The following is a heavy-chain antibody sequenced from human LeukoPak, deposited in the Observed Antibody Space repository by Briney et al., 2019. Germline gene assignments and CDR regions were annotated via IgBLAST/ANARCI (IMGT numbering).Heavy chain of an antibody. Sequence: GGSLRLSCAASGFTFSSYGMHWVRQAPGKGLEWVAVMWYDGSNKYYADSVKGRFTISRDNSKNTLYLQMNSLRAEDTAVYYCARDQGIAAAGYFDYWGQGTLVTVSS. CDR1: GFTFSSYG. CDR3: ARDQGIAAAGYFDY. V-gene: IGHV3-33*01. CDR2: MWYDGSNK. D-gene: IGHD6-13*01. J-gene: IGHJ4*02.